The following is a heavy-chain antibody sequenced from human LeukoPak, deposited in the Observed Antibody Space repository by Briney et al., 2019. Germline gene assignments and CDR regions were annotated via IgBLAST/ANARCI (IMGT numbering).Heavy chain of an antibody. CDR3: ARKAIVAAGINWFDP. D-gene: IGHD6-13*01. CDR2: MNPNSGNT. Sequence: VVSVRVSCKASGYTFSTYDINWVRQATGQGLEWMGWMNPNSGNTGYAQKFQGRVTMTRNTSISTAYMELSSLRSEDTAVYYCARKAIVAAGINWFDPWGQGTLVTVSS. CDR1: GYTFSTYD. V-gene: IGHV1-8*01. J-gene: IGHJ5*02.